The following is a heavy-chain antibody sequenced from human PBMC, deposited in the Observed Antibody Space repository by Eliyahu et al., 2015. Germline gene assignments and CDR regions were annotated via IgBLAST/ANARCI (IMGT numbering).Heavy chain of an antibody. V-gene: IGHV3-23*01. CDR1: GFTFXXXV. J-gene: IGHJ4*02. D-gene: IGHD3-10*01. CDR2: IXGSDDST. CDR3: AKDLVFYNSWSPTAFDS. Sequence: EVQLLESGGGLIQPGGSLRLSCAASGFTFXXXVLXWVRQAPGKGLEGVSAIXGSDDSTHYAXSVXGRFTISRDXSKNTLYLQMNSLRAEDTAIYYCAKDLVFYNSWSPTAFDSWGQGTLVTVSS.